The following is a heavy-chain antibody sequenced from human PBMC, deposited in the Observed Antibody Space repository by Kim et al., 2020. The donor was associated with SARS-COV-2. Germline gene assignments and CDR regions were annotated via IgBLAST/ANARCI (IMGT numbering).Heavy chain of an antibody. CDR3: ARGAVANSYYYYGMDV. CDR2: IWYDGSNK. J-gene: IGHJ6*02. CDR1: GFTFSSYG. D-gene: IGHD6-19*01. Sequence: GGSLRLSCAASGFTFSSYGMHWVRQAPGKGLEWVAVIWYDGSNKYYADSVKGRFTISRDNSKNTLYLQMNSLRAEDTAVYYCARGAVANSYYYYGMDVWGQGTTVTVSS. V-gene: IGHV3-33*01.